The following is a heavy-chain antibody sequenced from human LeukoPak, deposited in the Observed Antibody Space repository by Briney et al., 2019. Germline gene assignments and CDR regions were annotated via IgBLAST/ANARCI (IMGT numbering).Heavy chain of an antibody. CDR3: AKDPQLWYYYYYYGMDV. V-gene: IGHV3-30*18. J-gene: IGHJ6*02. D-gene: IGHD5-18*01. CDR2: ISYDGSNK. Sequence: GGSLRLSCAASGFTFSSYGMHWVRQAPGKGLEWVAVISYDGSNKYYADSVKGRFIISRDNSKNTLYLQMNSLRAEDTAVYYCAKDPQLWYYYYYYGMDVWGQGTTVTVSS. CDR1: GFTFSSYG.